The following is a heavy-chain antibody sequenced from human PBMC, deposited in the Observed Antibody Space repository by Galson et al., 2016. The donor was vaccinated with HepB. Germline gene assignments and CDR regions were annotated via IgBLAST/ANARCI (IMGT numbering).Heavy chain of an antibody. D-gene: IGHD6-19*01. CDR1: GYYFSNYW. CDR2: GYPGESDT. J-gene: IGHJ4*02. V-gene: IGHV5-51*01. Sequence: SGAEVKKPGESLRISCKGSGYYFSNYWIGWVRQMPGKGLEWMAMGYPGESDTRYSPSFRGQVTISADKSINTAYLQWGSLEAPATAMYYCARRGIAEACRGGIDYWGQGTLITVSS. CDR3: ARRGIAEACRGGIDY.